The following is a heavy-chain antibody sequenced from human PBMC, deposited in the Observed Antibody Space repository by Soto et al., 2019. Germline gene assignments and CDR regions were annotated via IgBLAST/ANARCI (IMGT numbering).Heavy chain of an antibody. J-gene: IGHJ3*02. D-gene: IGHD5-18*01. V-gene: IGHV1-18*01. CDR3: ARDRGEGGSSYGKDAFDI. Sequence: QVQLVQSGAEVKKPGASVKVSCKASGYTFTSYGISWVRQAPGQGLEWMGWISAYNGNTNYAQKLQGRVTMTTDTATRTAYMELRSLRSDDTAVYYCARDRGEGGSSYGKDAFDIWGQGTMVTVSS. CDR2: ISAYNGNT. CDR1: GYTFTSYG.